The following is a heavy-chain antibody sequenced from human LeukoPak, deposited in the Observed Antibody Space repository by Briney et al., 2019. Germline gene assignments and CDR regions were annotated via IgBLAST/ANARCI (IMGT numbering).Heavy chain of an antibody. CDR2: IYYIVST. CDR3: ARDYQGGYGDKTVDY. J-gene: IGHJ4*02. CDR1: GGSISSNTYY. V-gene: IGHV4-39*07. Sequence: SETLSLTCTVSGGSISSNTYYWGWIRQPPGKGLEWIGSIYYIVSTYYNPSLKSRVTISVDTSKNQFSLKLSSVTAADTAVYYCARDYQGGYGDKTVDYWGQGTLVTVSS. D-gene: IGHD5-18*01.